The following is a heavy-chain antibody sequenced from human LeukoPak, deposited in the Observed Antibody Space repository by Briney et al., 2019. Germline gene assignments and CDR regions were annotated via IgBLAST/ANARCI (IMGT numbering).Heavy chain of an antibody. CDR1: GFTFSSYW. CDR3: ARERGHHFEY. Sequence: GGSLRLSCAAFGFTFSSYWMSWVRQAPGKGLEWVANIKQDGSEKYYVDSVKGRFTISRDNAKNSLYLQMNSLRAEDTAVYYCARERGHHFEYWGQGTLVTVSS. J-gene: IGHJ4*02. V-gene: IGHV3-7*01. CDR2: IKQDGSEK. D-gene: IGHD6-25*01.